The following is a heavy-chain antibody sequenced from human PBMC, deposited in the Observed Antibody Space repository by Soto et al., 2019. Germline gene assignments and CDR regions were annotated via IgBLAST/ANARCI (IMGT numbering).Heavy chain of an antibody. J-gene: IGHJ4*02. V-gene: IGHV3-7*01. CDR1: GFTFSGSC. D-gene: IGHD2-2*01. Sequence: EVQLVESGGGLVQPGGYLRLSCAASGFTFSGSCMSCVRQAPGTCREWVATIRQDGSDKYYVDSVKGRFDISRDNPKNSLYLQMNSLRDEDTAVYYCARSRYTYAPWQAVDWGQGTLVTVSS. CDR3: ARSRYTYAPWQAVD. CDR2: IRQDGSDK.